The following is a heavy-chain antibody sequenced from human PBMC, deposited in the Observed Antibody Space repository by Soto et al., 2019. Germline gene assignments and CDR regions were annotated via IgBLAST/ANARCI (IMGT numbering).Heavy chain of an antibody. J-gene: IGHJ4*02. CDR2: ISYSGDNE. CDR3: ARDRGYNSGVYYFM. D-gene: IGHD3-22*01. CDR1: GFIFSSFA. Sequence: GGSLRLSCAASGFIFSSFAMHWVRQAPGKGLEWVALISYSGDNEYYADSVKGRFTISRDNSMNTLYLQMNSLRAEDTAVYYWARDRGYNSGVYYFMGGQEPLFTVSS. V-gene: IGHV3-30-3*01.